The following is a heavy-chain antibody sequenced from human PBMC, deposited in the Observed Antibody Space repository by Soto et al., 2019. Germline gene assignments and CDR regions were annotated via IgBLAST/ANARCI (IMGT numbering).Heavy chain of an antibody. CDR1: GGSLSNYG. Sequence: QVQLVQSGAEVKKPGSSVKVSCKASGGSLSNYGISWVRQASGQGLEWMGGSIPVFGTANYAQKFQGRVTITADESTSIVYMDVTSLRSEDTAVYYCARGDATKIVVTTYYAMDVWGQGTTVTVSS. CDR2: SIPVFGTA. J-gene: IGHJ6*02. CDR3: ARGDATKIVVTTYYAMDV. D-gene: IGHD3-9*01. V-gene: IGHV1-69*12.